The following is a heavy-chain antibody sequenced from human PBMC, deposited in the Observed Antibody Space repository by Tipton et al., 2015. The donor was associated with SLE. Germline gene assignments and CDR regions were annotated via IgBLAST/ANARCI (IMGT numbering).Heavy chain of an antibody. Sequence: LRLSCTVSGGSISSGGYYWTWIRQHPGKGLEWIAYIYSSGSTYYNPSLKSRVSLSVDTSKNQFSLNLSSVTAADTAVYFCSRRGSYNLNDLDIWGQGTMVTVSS. V-gene: IGHV4-31*03. D-gene: IGHD1-20*01. CDR2: IYSSGST. J-gene: IGHJ3*02. CDR1: GGSISSGGYY. CDR3: SRRGSYNLNDLDI.